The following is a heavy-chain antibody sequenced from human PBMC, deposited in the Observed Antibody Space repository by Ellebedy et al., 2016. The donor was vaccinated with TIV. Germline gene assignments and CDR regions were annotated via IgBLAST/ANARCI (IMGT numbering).Heavy chain of an antibody. D-gene: IGHD4-23*01. CDR3: ARDRWPYFFDC. CDR2: IRSDGSNK. CDR1: GFRFSTFE. Sequence: GESLKISCAASGFRFSTFEMNWVRQAPGKGLEWVAFIRSDGSNKYYTDSVEGRFTISRDSSKNILYLQTNSLRAEDTAVYYCARDRWPYFFDCWGQGTLVTVSS. J-gene: IGHJ4*02. V-gene: IGHV3-30*02.